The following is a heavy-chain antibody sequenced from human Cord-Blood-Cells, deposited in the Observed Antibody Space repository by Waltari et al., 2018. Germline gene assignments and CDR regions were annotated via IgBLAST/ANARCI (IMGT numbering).Heavy chain of an antibody. V-gene: IGHV4-34*01. Sequence: QVQLQQWGAGLLKPSETLSLTCAVYGGSFSGCYWSWIRQPPGKGLEWIGEINHSGSTNYNPSLKSRVTISVDTSKNQFSLKLSSVTAADTAVYYCARGKLYYYGSGSYNYWGQGTLVTVSS. D-gene: IGHD3-10*01. CDR3: ARGKLYYYGSGSYNY. CDR2: INHSGST. CDR1: GGSFSGCY. J-gene: IGHJ4*02.